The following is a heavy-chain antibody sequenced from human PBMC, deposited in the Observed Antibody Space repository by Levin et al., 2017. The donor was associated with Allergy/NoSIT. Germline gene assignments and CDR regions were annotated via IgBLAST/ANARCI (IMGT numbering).Heavy chain of an antibody. J-gene: IGHJ4*02. CDR2: IYWDDDK. CDR1: GFSLSTRGVG. V-gene: IGHV2-5*02. D-gene: IGHD2-8*01. CDR3: AHMKYCTNGVCYKKFDY. Sequence: SGPTLVKPTQTLTLTCTFSGFSLSTRGVGVGWIRQPPGKALEWLALIYWDDDKRYSPSLKSRLTITKDTSKNQVVLTMTNMDPVDTATYYCAHMKYCTNGVCYKKFDYWGQGTLVTVSS.